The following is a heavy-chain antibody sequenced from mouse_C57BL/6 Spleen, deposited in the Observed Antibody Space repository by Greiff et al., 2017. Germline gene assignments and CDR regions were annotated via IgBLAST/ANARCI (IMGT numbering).Heavy chain of an antibody. V-gene: IGHV5-4*01. D-gene: IGHD1-1*01. CDR1: GFTFSSYA. CDR2: ISDGGSYT. Sequence: EVQLVESGGGLVKPGGSLKLSCAASGFTFSSYAMSWVRQTPEKRLEWVTTISDGGSYTYYPDNVKGRFTISRDNAKNNLYLQMSHLKSEDTAMYYCAREILPFFDYWGQGTTLTVSS. CDR3: AREILPFFDY. J-gene: IGHJ2*01.